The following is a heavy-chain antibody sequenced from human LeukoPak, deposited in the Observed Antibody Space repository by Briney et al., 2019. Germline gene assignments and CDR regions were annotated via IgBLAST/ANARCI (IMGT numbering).Heavy chain of an antibody. CDR1: GGSFSGYY. J-gene: IGHJ4*02. V-gene: IGHV4-34*01. D-gene: IGHD3-3*01. CDR3: ARGVRIRFLEWLSKGYFDY. CDR2: INHSGST. Sequence: SETLSLTCAVYGGSFSGYYWSWIRQPPGKGLEWIGEINHSGSTNYNPSLKSRVTISVDTSKDQFSLKLSSVTAADTAVYYCARGVRIRFLEWLSKGYFDYWGQGTLVTVSS.